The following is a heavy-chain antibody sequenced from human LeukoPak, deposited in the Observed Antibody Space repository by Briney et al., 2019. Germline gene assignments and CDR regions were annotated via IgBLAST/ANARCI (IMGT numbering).Heavy chain of an antibody. CDR3: ARGGRGSGSYYRLDY. V-gene: IGHV1-18*04. Sequence: ASVKVSCKASGYTFTGYYMHWVRQAPGQGLEWMGWISAYNGNTNYAQKLQGRVTMTTDTSTSTAYMELRSLRSDDTAVYYCARGGRGSGSYYRLDYWGQGTLVTVSS. D-gene: IGHD3-10*01. J-gene: IGHJ4*02. CDR1: GYTFTGYY. CDR2: ISAYNGNT.